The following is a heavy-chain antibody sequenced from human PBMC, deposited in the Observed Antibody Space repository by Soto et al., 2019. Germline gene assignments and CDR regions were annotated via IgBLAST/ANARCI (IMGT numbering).Heavy chain of an antibody. D-gene: IGHD6-19*01. J-gene: IGHJ4*02. CDR3: TSPHRSSSDWHYY. V-gene: IGHV3-72*01. CDR2: AKNKIGHYMT. CDR1: GFMFSDHF. Sequence: EVQLVESGGGLVQPGGSLRLSCAASGFMFSDHFMEWVRQAPGKGLEWVGRAKNKIGHYMTEYAASVKGRLTISRDESKKSLFLQMNSLETEDTAGYYCTSPHRSSSDWHYYWGQGNLVTVPS.